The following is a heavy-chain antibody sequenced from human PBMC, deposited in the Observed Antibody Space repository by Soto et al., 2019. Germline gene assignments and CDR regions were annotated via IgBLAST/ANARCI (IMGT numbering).Heavy chain of an antibody. CDR3: ARDVPDDYVWGSYRPSWFDP. Sequence: ASVKVSCKASGYTFTSYGISWVRQAPGQGLEWMGWISAYNGNTNYAQKLQGRVTMTTDTSTSTAYMELRSLRSDDTAVYYCARDVPDDYVWGSYRPSWFDPWGQGTLVTVSS. V-gene: IGHV1-18*01. D-gene: IGHD3-16*02. J-gene: IGHJ5*02. CDR1: GYTFTSYG. CDR2: ISAYNGNT.